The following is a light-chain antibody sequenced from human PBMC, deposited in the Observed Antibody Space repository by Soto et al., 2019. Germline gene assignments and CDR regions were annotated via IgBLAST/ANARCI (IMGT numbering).Light chain of an antibody. Sequence: DIQMTQSPSTLSASVGDRVTITCRASQSISIWLAWYQQKPGKASKLLIYKASGLESGVPSRFSGSGSGTEFTLTITSLQPDDFATYYCQQYNSYPYTFGQGTRLEIK. CDR2: KAS. V-gene: IGKV1-5*03. CDR3: QQYNSYPYT. J-gene: IGKJ5*01. CDR1: QSISIW.